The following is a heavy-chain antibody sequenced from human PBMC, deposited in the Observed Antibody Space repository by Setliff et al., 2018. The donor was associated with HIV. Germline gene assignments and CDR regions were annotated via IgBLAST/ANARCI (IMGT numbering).Heavy chain of an antibody. V-gene: IGHV1-69*13. CDR1: GGPFGIYG. CDR3: ARESACSSTSCPKVLDY. Sequence: GASVKVSCKASGGPFGIYGISWVRQAPGQGLEWMGGTSPMIGTANYAQKFQGRVAITADESTNTGDMELSGLRFEDTAVYYCARESACSSTSCPKVLDYWGQGTLVTAPQ. J-gene: IGHJ4*02. CDR2: TSPMIGTA. D-gene: IGHD2-2*01.